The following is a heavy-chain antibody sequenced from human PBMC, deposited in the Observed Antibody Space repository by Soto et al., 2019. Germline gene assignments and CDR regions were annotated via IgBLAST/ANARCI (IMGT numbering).Heavy chain of an antibody. CDR3: ATGTPGRLGARTHGYYYYGMDV. Sequence: QVQLVQSGAEVKKPGSSVKVSCKASGGTFSTYGFNWVRQATGQGLEWRGGIIPILGAANYAQKFLGRVTITADESTTTTYMELSSLRSEDTAVYYCATGTPGRLGARTHGYYYYGMDVWGQGTTVTVSS. CDR2: IIPILGAA. V-gene: IGHV1-69*12. J-gene: IGHJ6*02. D-gene: IGHD1-26*01. CDR1: GGTFSTYG.